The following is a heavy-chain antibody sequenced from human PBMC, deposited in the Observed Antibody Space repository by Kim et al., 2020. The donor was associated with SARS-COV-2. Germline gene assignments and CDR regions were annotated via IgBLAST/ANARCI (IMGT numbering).Heavy chain of an antibody. V-gene: IGHV3-23*05. D-gene: IGHD6-19*01. CDR1: GFTFSRRA. CDR2: VNNNNNP. CDR3: AKDHPSSGWPTFDS. J-gene: IGHJ4*02. Sequence: GGSLRLSCAAYGFTFSRRAMSWVRQVPGKGLEWIASVNNNNNPYYADSVKGRFTVSRDITKDTLYLQMNSLRADDTALYYCAKDHPSSGWPTFDSWGQGTLVAVSS.